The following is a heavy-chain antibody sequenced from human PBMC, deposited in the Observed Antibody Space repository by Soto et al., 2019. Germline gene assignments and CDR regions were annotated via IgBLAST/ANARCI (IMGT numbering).Heavy chain of an antibody. CDR2: ISSDTSYI. CDR3: ARRSGSRDYDTCGYSTFDY. CDR1: GFTFSTYT. J-gene: IGHJ4*02. D-gene: IGHD3-22*01. Sequence: GGSLRLSCAASGFTFSTYTMNWVRQAPGKGLEWVSSISSDTSYIYYADSARGRFTISRDNADNSLYLQMNSLRVDDTAVYYCARRSGSRDYDTCGYSTFDYCGQGAMVAV. V-gene: IGHV3-21*01.